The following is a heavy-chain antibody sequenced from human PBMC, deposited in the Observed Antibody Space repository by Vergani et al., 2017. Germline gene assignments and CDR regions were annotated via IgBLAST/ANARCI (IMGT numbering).Heavy chain of an antibody. CDR3: ARDQSASFDY. CDR1: GYTFTGYY. CDR2: IIPILGIA. J-gene: IGHJ4*02. V-gene: IGHV1-69*09. Sequence: QVQLVQSGAEVKKPGASVKVSCKASGYTFTGYYMHWVRQAPGQGLEWMGRIIPILGIANYAQKFQGRVTITADKSTSTAYMELSSLRSEDTAVYYCARDQSASFDYWGQGTLVTVSS.